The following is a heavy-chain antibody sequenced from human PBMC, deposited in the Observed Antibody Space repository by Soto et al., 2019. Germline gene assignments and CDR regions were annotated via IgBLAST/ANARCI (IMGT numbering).Heavy chain of an antibody. D-gene: IGHD4-17*01. J-gene: IGHJ4*02. V-gene: IGHV4-61*01. Sequence: SEILSLTCSVSGGSVSDKTYYWSWIRQPPGKRLEWIGYVYYSGTTNYNPSLKSRVTISVDLSKNRFSLRLSSVTTADTALYYCARTTAVPNTLRSRYFFDYWGQGTLVTVSS. CDR3: ARTTAVPNTLRSRYFFDY. CDR2: VYYSGTT. CDR1: GGSVSDKTYY.